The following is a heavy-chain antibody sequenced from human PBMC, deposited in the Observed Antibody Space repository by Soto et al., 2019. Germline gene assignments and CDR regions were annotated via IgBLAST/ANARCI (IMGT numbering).Heavy chain of an antibody. D-gene: IGHD5-12*01. J-gene: IGHJ4*02. CDR2: ISGSGGST. CDR1: GFTFSSYA. V-gene: IGHV3-23*01. CDR3: AKDWLRFRAFDY. Sequence: EVQLLESGGGLVQPGWSLRLSCAASGFTFSSYAMSWVRQAPGKWLEWVSAISGSGGSTYYADSVKGRFTISRDNSMNTLYLQMNSLRAEDTAVYYCAKDWLRFRAFDYWGKGTLVTVSS.